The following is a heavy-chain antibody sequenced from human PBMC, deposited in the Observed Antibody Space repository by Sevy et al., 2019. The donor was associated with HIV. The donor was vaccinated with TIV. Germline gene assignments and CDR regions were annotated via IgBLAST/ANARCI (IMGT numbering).Heavy chain of an antibody. Sequence: GGPLRLSCAASGFTFNTYWMHWVRQAPGKGLIWVSRVNTDGTFTTYADSVKGRFTISRDNAKNTVYLQMNSLRVEDTAVYHCARGTRDWAGIDYWGQGTLVTVSS. CDR1: GFTFNTYW. CDR3: ARGTRDWAGIDY. J-gene: IGHJ4*02. V-gene: IGHV3-74*01. CDR2: VNTDGTFT. D-gene: IGHD2-8*01.